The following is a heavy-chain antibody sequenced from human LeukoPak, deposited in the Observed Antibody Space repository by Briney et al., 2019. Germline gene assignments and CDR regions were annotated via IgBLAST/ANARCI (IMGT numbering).Heavy chain of an antibody. Sequence: GGSLRLSCAASGFTFDDYAMHWVRQAPGKGLEWVSGISWNSGSIAYADSVKGRFTISRDNAKNSLYLQMSSLRAEDTALYYCAKDLTGGYSYGRYFDYWGQGTLVTVSS. CDR2: ISWNSGSI. J-gene: IGHJ4*02. CDR3: AKDLTGGYSYGRYFDY. CDR1: GFTFDDYA. V-gene: IGHV3-9*01. D-gene: IGHD5-18*01.